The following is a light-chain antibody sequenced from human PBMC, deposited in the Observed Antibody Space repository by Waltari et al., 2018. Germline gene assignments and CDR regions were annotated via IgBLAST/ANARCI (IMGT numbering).Light chain of an antibody. J-gene: IGKJ5*01. CDR3: QQFHNYPPT. Sequence: AIQLTQSPSSLSASVGDRVTITCRASQDISTALAWYQQKSGEAPKLLIYDASTLGSGVPSRFSGSGTWTDFTLTISRLQPEDFSTYHCQQFHNYPPTFGQGTRLEIK. CDR2: DAS. V-gene: IGKV1D-13*01. CDR1: QDISTA.